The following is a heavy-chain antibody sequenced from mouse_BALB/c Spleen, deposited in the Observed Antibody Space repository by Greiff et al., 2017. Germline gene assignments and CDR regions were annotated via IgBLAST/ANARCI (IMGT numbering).Heavy chain of an antibody. CDR1: GFSLTSYG. V-gene: IGHV2-9*02. Sequence: VKLMESGPGLVAPSQSLSITCTVSGFSLTSYGVHWVRQPPGKGLEWLGVIWAGGSTNYNSALMSRLSISKDNSKSQVFLKMNSLQTDDTAMYYCARDLGRGYYAMDYWGQGTSVTVSS. CDR2: IWAGGST. CDR3: ARDLGRGYYAMDY. D-gene: IGHD4-1*01. J-gene: IGHJ4*01.